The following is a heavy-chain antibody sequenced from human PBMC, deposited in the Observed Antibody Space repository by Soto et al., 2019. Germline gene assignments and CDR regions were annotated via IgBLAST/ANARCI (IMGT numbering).Heavy chain of an antibody. V-gene: IGHV3-30*18. J-gene: IGHJ4*02. CDR3: AKDRYGDYVYYFDY. Sequence: QVQLVESGGGVVQPGRSLRLSCAASGFTFSSYGMHWVRQAPGEGLEWVAVISYDGSNKYYADSVKGRFTISRDNSKNTLYLQMNSLRAEDTAVYYCAKDRYGDYVYYFDYWGQGTLVTVSS. CDR1: GFTFSSYG. D-gene: IGHD4-17*01. CDR2: ISYDGSNK.